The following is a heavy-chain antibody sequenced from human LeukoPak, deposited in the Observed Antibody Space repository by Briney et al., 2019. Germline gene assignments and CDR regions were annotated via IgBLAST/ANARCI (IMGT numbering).Heavy chain of an antibody. CDR2: INHSGST. J-gene: IGHJ6*02. Sequence: SETLSLTCTVSGGSISSYYWSWIRKPPGKGLEWIGEINHSGSTTYNPSLKSRVTISVDTSKNQFSLKLSSVTAADTAVYYCARARVVVVPAAGLTNYYYYYGMDVWGQGTTVTVSS. CDR3: ARARVVVVPAAGLTNYYYYYGMDV. V-gene: IGHV4-34*01. D-gene: IGHD2-2*01. CDR1: GGSISSYY.